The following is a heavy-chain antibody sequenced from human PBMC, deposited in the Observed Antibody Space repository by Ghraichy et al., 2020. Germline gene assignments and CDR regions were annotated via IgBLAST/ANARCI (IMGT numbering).Heavy chain of an antibody. J-gene: IGHJ2*01. V-gene: IGHV4-34*01. D-gene: IGHD2-21*02. CDR1: GGSFSGYY. CDR2: IYHSGST. CDR3: ARGRVVVTAKGGYFDL. Sequence: SETLSLTCAVYGGSFSGYYWSWIRQPPGKGLEWIGEIYHSGSTNYNPSLKSRVTISVDTSKNQFSLKLSSVTAADTALYYCARGRVVVTAKGGYFDLWGRGTLVTVSS.